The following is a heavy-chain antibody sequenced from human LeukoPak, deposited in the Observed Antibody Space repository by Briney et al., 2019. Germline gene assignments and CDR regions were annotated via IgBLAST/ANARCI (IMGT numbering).Heavy chain of an antibody. D-gene: IGHD4/OR15-4a*01. V-gene: IGHV3-23*01. CDR1: GFTFSSYG. CDR3: ARRAGAYSHPYDY. Sequence: GGSLRLSCAASGFTFSSYGMSWVRQAPGKGLEWVSAISGSGGSTYYADSVKGRFTISRDNSKNTLYLQMSSLRAEDTAVYYCARRAGAYSHPYDYWGQGTLVTVSS. J-gene: IGHJ4*02. CDR2: ISGSGGST.